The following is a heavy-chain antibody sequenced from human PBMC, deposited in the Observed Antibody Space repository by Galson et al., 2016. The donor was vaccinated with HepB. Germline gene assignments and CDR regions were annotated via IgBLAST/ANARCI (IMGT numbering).Heavy chain of an antibody. CDR1: GFTFNTYA. Sequence: SLRLSCAASGFTFNTYAMSWVRRAPGKGLEWISGISGSGGGTYYGKSMEGRFTISRDNSKNTVYLQMDSLRAEDTAVYYCARDRAQGHVAHWGQGTLVTVSS. D-gene: IGHD2-21*01. V-gene: IGHV3-23*01. CDR2: ISGSGGGT. J-gene: IGHJ4*02. CDR3: ARDRAQGHVAH.